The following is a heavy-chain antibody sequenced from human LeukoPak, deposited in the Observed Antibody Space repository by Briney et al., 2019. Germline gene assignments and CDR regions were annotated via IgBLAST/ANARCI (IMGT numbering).Heavy chain of an antibody. V-gene: IGHV1-2*02. J-gene: IGHJ4*02. Sequence: ASVRVSCKASGYTFTGYYKHWVRQAPGQGLEWMGWITPNSGGTNYAQKFQGRVTMTRDTSITTAYMELTSLRSDDTAVYYCALYGFWSGYPDYWGQGTLVTVSS. CDR2: ITPNSGGT. CDR3: ALYGFWSGYPDY. D-gene: IGHD3-3*01. CDR1: GYTFTGYY.